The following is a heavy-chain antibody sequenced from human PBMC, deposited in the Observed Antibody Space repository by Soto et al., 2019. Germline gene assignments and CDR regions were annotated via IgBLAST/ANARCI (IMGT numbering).Heavy chain of an antibody. CDR3: VSSLQY. J-gene: IGHJ4*02. V-gene: IGHV3-72*01. Sequence: EMQLVESGGGLVQPGGSLRLSCAASGFTFSDYHMEWVRQAPGKGLEWIGRARNDPRARTTQHAASVRGRFTTSRDDSKNSLYRQMNSLKTEDTAVYYCVSSLQYWGQGTLVTVSS. CDR2: ARNDPRARTT. CDR1: GFTFSDYH.